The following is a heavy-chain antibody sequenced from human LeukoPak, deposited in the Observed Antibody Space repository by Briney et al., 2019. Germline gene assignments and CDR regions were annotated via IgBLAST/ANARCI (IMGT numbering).Heavy chain of an antibody. CDR2: ISGSGGST. Sequence: PGGSLGLSCAASGFTFSSYAMSWVRQAPGKGLEWVSAISGSGGSTYYADSVKGRFTISRDNSKNTLYLQMNSLRAEDTAVYYCAKDRASYDFWSGYYANDIWGQGTLVTVSS. CDR3: AKDRASYDFWSGYYANDI. J-gene: IGHJ4*02. V-gene: IGHV3-23*01. D-gene: IGHD3-3*01. CDR1: GFTFSSYA.